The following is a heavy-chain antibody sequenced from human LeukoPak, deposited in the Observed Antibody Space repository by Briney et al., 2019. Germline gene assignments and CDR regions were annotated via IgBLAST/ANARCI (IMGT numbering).Heavy chain of an antibody. CDR2: INPNTGDT. V-gene: IGHV1-2*02. CDR3: ARGVHVRMYDSNHNSFDP. J-gene: IGHJ5*01. Sequence: ASVRVSCKASGYTFTGYYMHWVRQAPGQGLEWMGWINPNTGDTNYAQKFQGRVTMTRDTSIITVYMEISRLRSEDTALYYCARGVHVRMYDSNHNSFDPWGQGTLVTVSS. D-gene: IGHD3-22*01. CDR1: GYTFTGYY.